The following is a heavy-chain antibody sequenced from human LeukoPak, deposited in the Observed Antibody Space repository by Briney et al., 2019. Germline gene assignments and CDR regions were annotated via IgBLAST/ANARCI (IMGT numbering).Heavy chain of an antibody. CDR1: GFTFSSYW. CDR2: IKQDGSEK. Sequence: GGSLRLSCAASGFTFSSYWMSWVRQAPGKGLEWVANIKQDGSEKYYVDSVKGRFTISRDNAKNSLYLQMNSLRAEDTAVYYCARVAFGSSSGVYLDYWGQGTLVTVSS. D-gene: IGHD6-6*01. J-gene: IGHJ4*02. CDR3: ARVAFGSSSGVYLDY. V-gene: IGHV3-7*01.